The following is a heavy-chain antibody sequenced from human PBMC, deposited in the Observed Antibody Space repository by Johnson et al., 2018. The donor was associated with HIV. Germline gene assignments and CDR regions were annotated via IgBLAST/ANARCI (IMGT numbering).Heavy chain of an antibody. CDR3: TSELRLTVIVHAFDI. D-gene: IGHD3-22*01. CDR1: GFTFSNAW. CDR2: IKITTDGGTT. Sequence: VQLVESGGGLVKPGGSLRLSCATSGFTFSNAWMSWVRQAPGKGLEWVGRIKITTDGGTTDYAAPVKGRFTISRDDSNNTLFLQMNSLKTEDTAVYFCTSELRLTVIVHAFDIWGQGTMVTVSS. J-gene: IGHJ3*02. V-gene: IGHV3-15*01.